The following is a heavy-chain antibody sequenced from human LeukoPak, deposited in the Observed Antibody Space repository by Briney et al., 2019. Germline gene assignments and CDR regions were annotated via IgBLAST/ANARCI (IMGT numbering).Heavy chain of an antibody. CDR1: GFTFSSYA. CDR3: AKERLKSEITIDAFDV. D-gene: IGHD2-21*02. Sequence: PGGSLRLSCSASGFTFSSYAMHWVRQAPGKGLEYVSAISSNGGSTYYADSVRGRFTISRDNSKNTLFLQMDSLRAEDTAVYYCAKERLKSEITIDAFDVWGHGTVVTVSS. CDR2: ISSNGGST. J-gene: IGHJ3*01. V-gene: IGHV3-64*04.